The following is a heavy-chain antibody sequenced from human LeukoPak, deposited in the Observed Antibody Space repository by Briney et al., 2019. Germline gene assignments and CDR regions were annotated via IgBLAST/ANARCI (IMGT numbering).Heavy chain of an antibody. CDR1: GGSISSYY. Sequence: PSETLSLTCTVSGGSISSYYWSWIRQPPGKGLEWIGYIYYSGSTNYNPSLKSRVTISVDPSKNQFHLKLSSVTAADTAVYYCASIAVATRNFDYWGQGTLVTVSS. D-gene: IGHD6-19*01. J-gene: IGHJ4*02. V-gene: IGHV4-59*01. CDR3: ASIAVATRNFDY. CDR2: IYYSGST.